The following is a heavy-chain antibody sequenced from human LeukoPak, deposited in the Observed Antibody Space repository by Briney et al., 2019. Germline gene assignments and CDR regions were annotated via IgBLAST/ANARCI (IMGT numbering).Heavy chain of an antibody. CDR2: IIPIFGTA. D-gene: IGHD2-8*01. CDR1: GGTFSSYA. CDR3: ARSLDIVLMVYARKVDSPFDP. Sequence: ASVKVSCKASGGTFSSYAISWVRQARGQGLEWMGGIIPIFGTANYAQKFQGRVTITTDESTSTAYMELSSLRSEDTAVYYCARSLDIVLMVYARKVDSPFDPWGQGTLVTVSS. V-gene: IGHV1-69*05. J-gene: IGHJ5*02.